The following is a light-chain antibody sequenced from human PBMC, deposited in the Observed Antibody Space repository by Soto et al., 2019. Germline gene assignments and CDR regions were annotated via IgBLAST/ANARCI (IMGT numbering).Light chain of an antibody. CDR3: QAWDSTTVV. V-gene: IGLV3-1*01. CDR2: QDG. Sequence: SYELTQPPSLSVSPGQTASITCSGDKLGDKYACWYQRKPGQSPVLVIYQDGRRPSGIPERFSGSNSGNTATLTISGTQAMDEADYYCQAWDSTTVVFGGGTKLTVL. CDR1: KLGDKY. J-gene: IGLJ2*01.